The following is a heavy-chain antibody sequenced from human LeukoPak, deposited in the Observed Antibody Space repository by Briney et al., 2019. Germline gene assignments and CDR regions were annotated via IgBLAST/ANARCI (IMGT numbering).Heavy chain of an antibody. V-gene: IGHV1-2*02. Sequence: AASVKVSCKASGYTFTGYYMYWVRRAPGQGLEWMGWINPDSGGTNYAQKFQGRVTMTRDTSISTAYMELSRLRSDDTPVYYCARDRPGYSDDFVYWGQGTLVTVSS. D-gene: IGHD3-22*01. CDR2: INPDSGGT. CDR1: GYTFTGYY. J-gene: IGHJ4*02. CDR3: ARDRPGYSDDFVY.